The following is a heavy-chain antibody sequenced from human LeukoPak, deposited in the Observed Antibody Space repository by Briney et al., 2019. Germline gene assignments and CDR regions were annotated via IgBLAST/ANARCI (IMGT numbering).Heavy chain of an antibody. CDR1: GYSFTSYW. J-gene: IGHJ4*02. CDR3: ATTSMSVRGVYYFDY. D-gene: IGHD3-10*01. Sequence: ESLKIYCQGSGYSFTSYWIRWVRQMPGKGLEWMGIIYPGDSDTTYTPSFQGQVTISADKSISTAYMQWSSLKASDTAMYYCATTSMSVRGVYYFDYWGQGTLVTASS. V-gene: IGHV5-51*01. CDR2: IYPGDSDT.